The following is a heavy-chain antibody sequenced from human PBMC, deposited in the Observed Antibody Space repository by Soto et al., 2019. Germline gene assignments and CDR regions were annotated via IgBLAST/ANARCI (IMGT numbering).Heavy chain of an antibody. J-gene: IGHJ4*02. CDR3: VSGRGYGHASVPYS. CDR2: ISYDGGLQ. CDR1: GFTFTSYG. D-gene: IGHD5-18*01. V-gene: IGHV3-30*03. Sequence: QAHLVESGGGVVQPGRSLRLSCAASGFTFTSYGMHWVRQAPGTRLEWVAVISYDGGLQHYADSVKGRFTISRDNSKNMVLRQMNSLRAEDTAVYYCVSGRGYGHASVPYSWGQGTLVSVSS.